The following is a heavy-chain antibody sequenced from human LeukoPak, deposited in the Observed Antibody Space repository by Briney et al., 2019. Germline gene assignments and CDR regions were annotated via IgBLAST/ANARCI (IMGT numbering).Heavy chain of an antibody. CDR3: ARRERPYYDFWSGYPHFDY. CDR2: IYYSGST. V-gene: IGHV4-39*07. CDR1: GGSISSSSYY. J-gene: IGHJ4*02. D-gene: IGHD3-3*01. Sequence: SETLSLTCTVSGGSISSSSYYWGWIRQPPGKGLEWIGSIYYSGSTYYNPSLKSRVTISVDTSKNQFSLKLSSVTAADTAVYYCARRERPYYDFWSGYPHFDYWGQGTLVTVSS.